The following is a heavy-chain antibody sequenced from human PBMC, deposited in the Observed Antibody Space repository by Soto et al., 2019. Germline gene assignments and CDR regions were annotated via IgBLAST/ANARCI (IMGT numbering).Heavy chain of an antibody. CDR2: ISSSSSTI. J-gene: IGHJ3*02. V-gene: IGHV3-48*01. CDR3: AKVHEEDYGGNPGAFDI. CDR1: GFTCVGYG. D-gene: IGHD4-17*01. Sequence: SQRVWWAAAGFTCVGYGMSCIRKTPGKGLEWVSYISSSSSTIYYADSVEGRFTISRDNAKNSLYLQMNSLRAEDTAVYYCAKVHEEDYGGNPGAFDIWGQGTMVTVSS.